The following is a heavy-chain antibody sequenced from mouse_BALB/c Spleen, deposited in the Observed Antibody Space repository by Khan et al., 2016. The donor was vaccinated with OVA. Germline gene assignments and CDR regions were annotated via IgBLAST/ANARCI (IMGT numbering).Heavy chain of an antibody. V-gene: IGHV2-9*02. CDR3: ARAFYYGAWFAY. J-gene: IGHJ3*01. Sequence: QVQLKESGPGLVAPSQTLSITCTVSGFSLSSYGVHWVRQPPGKGLEWLGVIWAGRSTNHNSALMSRLSISKDNSKNQVFLKMNSLQTDDTAMYYCARAFYYGAWFAYWGQGTLVTVSA. D-gene: IGHD1-1*01. CDR1: GFSLSSYG. CDR2: IWAGRST.